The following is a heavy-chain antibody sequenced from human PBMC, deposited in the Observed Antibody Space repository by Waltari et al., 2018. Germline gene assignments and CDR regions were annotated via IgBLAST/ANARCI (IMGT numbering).Heavy chain of an antibody. Sequence: EVQLVESGGGLVQPGGSLRLSCAASGFTFSTFWIHWVRQAPGKGLVWVSRISPDGSGTNFADSVRGRFTNSRDNAKNMLYLQMNSLRVEDTAMYYCARGWGGHVDYWGQGTLVTVSS. CDR1: GFTFSTFW. J-gene: IGHJ4*02. CDR3: ARGWGGHVDY. V-gene: IGHV3-74*02. CDR2: ISPDGSGT. D-gene: IGHD3-16*01.